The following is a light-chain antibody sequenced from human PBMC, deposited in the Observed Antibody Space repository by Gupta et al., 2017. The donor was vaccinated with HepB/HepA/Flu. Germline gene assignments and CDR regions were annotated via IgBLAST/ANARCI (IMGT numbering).Light chain of an antibody. CDR2: KAP. CDR1: QNIDTW. J-gene: IGKJ2*01. V-gene: IGKV1-5*03. CDR3: QQYCYYPLT. Sequence: DIQMTQSPSTLSASVGDTVTITCRASQNIDTWLAWYQQKAGTAPNLLIYKAPTLESGVPSIFSGSGSGTEFTLTISSLQPHDFATYYCQQYCYYPLTFGQGTKLEIK.